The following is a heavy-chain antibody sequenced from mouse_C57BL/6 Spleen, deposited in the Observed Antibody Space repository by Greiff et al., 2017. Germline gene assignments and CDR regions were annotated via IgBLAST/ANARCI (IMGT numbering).Heavy chain of an antibody. CDR3: VRAGLLLVAMDD. J-gene: IGHJ4*01. CDR2: IHPTGGCT. Sequence: QVHVKQPGAELVKPGASVKLSCKASGYTFTSYWMHRVKQRPGQGLEWIGMIHPTGGCTNYNEKFKSKATLTVDKSSSTAYMQLSSLTSEDSAVXYCVRAGLLLVAMDDWGQGTSVTVAS. V-gene: IGHV1-64*01. CDR1: GYTFTSYW. D-gene: IGHD1-1*01.